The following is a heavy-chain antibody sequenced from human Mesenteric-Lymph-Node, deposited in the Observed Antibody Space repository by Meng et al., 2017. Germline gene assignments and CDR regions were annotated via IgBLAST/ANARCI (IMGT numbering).Heavy chain of an antibody. CDR2: ISSSSSYI. J-gene: IGHJ4*02. D-gene: IGHD1-26*01. CDR1: GFTFSSYS. CDR3: ARVVGHDVDY. V-gene: IGHV3-21*01. Sequence: GESLKISCAVSGFTFSSYSMNWVRQAPGKGLEWVSSISSSSSYIYYADSVKGRFTISRDNAKNSLYLQMNSLRAEDTAVYYCARVVGHDVDYWGQGTLVTVSS.